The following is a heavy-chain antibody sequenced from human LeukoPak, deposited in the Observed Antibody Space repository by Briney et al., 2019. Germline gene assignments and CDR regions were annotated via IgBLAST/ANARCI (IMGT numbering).Heavy chain of an antibody. V-gene: IGHV1-18*01. D-gene: IGHD2-21*02. CDR3: ARDFGYCGGDCYPGGEDYYYYYGMDV. CDR2: ISAYNGNT. CDR1: GYTFTSYG. Sequence: ASVKVSCKASGYTFTSYGISWVRQAPGQGLEWMGWISAYNGNTNYAQKLQGRVTMTTDTSTSTAYMELRSLRSDDTAVYYCARDFGYCGGDCYPGGEDYYYYYGMDVWGQGTTVTVSS. J-gene: IGHJ6*02.